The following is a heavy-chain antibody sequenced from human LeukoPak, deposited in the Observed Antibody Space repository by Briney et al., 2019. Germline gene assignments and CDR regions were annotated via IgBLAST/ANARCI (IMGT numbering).Heavy chain of an antibody. Sequence: GASVKVSCKASGGTFSSYAISWVRQAPGQGLEWMGRIIPIFGTANYAQKFQGTVTITTDESTSTAYMELSSLRSEDTCVYYCARGIDYFNDAFDIWGQGTMVTLSS. CDR2: IIPIFGTA. CDR1: GGTFSSYA. J-gene: IGHJ3*02. CDR3: ARGIDYFNDAFDI. D-gene: IGHD5-12*01. V-gene: IGHV1-69*05.